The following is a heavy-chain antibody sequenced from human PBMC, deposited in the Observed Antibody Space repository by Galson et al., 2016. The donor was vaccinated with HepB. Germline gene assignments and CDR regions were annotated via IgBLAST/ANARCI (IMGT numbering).Heavy chain of an antibody. Sequence: SLRLSCAASGFTFSGYAMSWVRQAPGQGLEWVSSIGFSVGETFYADSVKGRFTVSRDNSRNTLYLQMSSLRAEDTAVYYCANDFHYQTSGNDKIFGYWGQGTLVTVSS. CDR2: IGFSVGET. V-gene: IGHV3-23*01. CDR3: ANDFHYQTSGNDKIFGY. J-gene: IGHJ4*02. D-gene: IGHD3-22*01. CDR1: GFTFSGYA.